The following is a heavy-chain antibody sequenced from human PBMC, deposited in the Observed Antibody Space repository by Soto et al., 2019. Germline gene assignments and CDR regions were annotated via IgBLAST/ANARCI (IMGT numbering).Heavy chain of an antibody. J-gene: IGHJ4*02. CDR1: GYTFTSYG. CDR2: ISAYNGNT. V-gene: IGHV1-18*01. D-gene: IGHD3-22*01. Sequence: SVKVSCKASGYTFTSYGISWVRQAPGQGLEWMGWISAYNGNTNYAQKLQGRVTMTTDTSTSTAYMELRSLRSDDTAVYYCARVPTDYYDSSGSFDYWGQGTLVTVS. CDR3: ARVPTDYYDSSGSFDY.